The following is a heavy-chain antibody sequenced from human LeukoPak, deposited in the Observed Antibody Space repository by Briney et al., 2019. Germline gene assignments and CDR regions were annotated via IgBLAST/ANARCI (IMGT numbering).Heavy chain of an antibody. CDR2: IYYGGRT. J-gene: IGHJ6*02. D-gene: IGHD3-10*01. CDR3: ARTIYQFGSGSYYNPPPDYYSGMDV. CDR1: GGSISSYY. Sequence: PSETLSLTCTVSGGSISSYYWSWIRQPPGKGLEWIGYIYYGGRTNYNPSLKSRVTISVDTSKNQFSLKLSSVTAADTAVYYCARTIYQFGSGSYYNPPPDYYSGMDVWGQGTTVTVSS. V-gene: IGHV4-59*08.